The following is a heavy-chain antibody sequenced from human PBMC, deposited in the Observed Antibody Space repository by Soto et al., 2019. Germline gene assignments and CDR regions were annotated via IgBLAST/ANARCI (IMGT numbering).Heavy chain of an antibody. V-gene: IGHV1-46*02. D-gene: IGHD2-8*01. Sequence: ASVKVSCKTSVYPLNTNHLHWVRQAPGQGLEWMGIVNPSLGRANYAQKFRDRVAMTWDTSTRIFYMELNSLRSDDTAVYYCARAPYSTTSFFLDYWGQGTLVTVSS. CDR2: VNPSLGRA. CDR3: ARAPYSTTSFFLDY. J-gene: IGHJ4*02. CDR1: VYPLNTNH.